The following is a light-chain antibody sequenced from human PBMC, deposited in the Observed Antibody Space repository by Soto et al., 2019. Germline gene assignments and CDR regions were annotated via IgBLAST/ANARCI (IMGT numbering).Light chain of an antibody. CDR1: QSVTYN. Sequence: ETTLTQSPATLSASPGERVTLSCRATQSVTYNLAWYQQKPGQAPRLLIYGASTRPTGIPARFSGRGSGTEFTLTITSLLSEDFAVYYCQQYNDWLWTFGQGTKVEIK. J-gene: IGKJ1*01. CDR3: QQYNDWLWT. V-gene: IGKV3-15*01. CDR2: GAS.